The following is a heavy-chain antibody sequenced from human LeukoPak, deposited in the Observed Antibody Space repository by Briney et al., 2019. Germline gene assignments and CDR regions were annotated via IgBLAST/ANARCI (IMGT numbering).Heavy chain of an antibody. D-gene: IGHD3-16*01. CDR3: ARGGGLDV. V-gene: IGHV3-7*03. CDR2: INHNGNVN. Sequence: GGSLRLSCAASGFTFSSYWMNWARRAPGKGLEWVASINHNGNVNYYVDSVKGRFTISRDNARNSLYLQMSNLRAEDTAVYFCARGGGLDVWGQGATVTVSS. CDR1: GFTFSSYW. J-gene: IGHJ6*02.